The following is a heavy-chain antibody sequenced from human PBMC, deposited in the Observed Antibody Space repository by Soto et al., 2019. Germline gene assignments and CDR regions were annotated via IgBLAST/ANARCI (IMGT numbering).Heavy chain of an antibody. Sequence: PSETLSLTCAVYGGSFSGYYWSWIRQPPGKGLEWIGEINHSGSTNYNPSLKSRVTISVDTSKNQFSLKLSSVTAADTAVYYCARGIRNSASWGQGTLVTVSS. V-gene: IGHV4-34*01. CDR3: ARGIRNSAS. CDR1: GGSFSGYY. D-gene: IGHD2-21*01. CDR2: INHSGST. J-gene: IGHJ5*02.